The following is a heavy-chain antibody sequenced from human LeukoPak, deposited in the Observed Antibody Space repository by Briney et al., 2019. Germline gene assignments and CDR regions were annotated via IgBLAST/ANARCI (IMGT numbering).Heavy chain of an antibody. Sequence: GGSLRLSCAASGFTFSSYAMSWVRQAPGKGLEWVSAISGSGGSTYYADSVKGRFTISRDNSKNTLYLQMNSLRAEDTAVYYCARDSPVEMATTHIDYWGQGTLVTVSS. D-gene: IGHD5-24*01. CDR3: ARDSPVEMATTHIDY. J-gene: IGHJ4*02. CDR1: GFTFSSYA. V-gene: IGHV3-23*01. CDR2: ISGSGGST.